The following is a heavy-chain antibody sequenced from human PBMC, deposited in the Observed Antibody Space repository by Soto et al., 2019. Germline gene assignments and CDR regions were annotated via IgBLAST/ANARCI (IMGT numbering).Heavy chain of an antibody. CDR1: GFTFSSYG. CDR2: ISYDGSNK. CDR3: AKGPAIVLVPAAMNYYYGMDV. V-gene: IGHV3-30*18. D-gene: IGHD2-2*01. Sequence: PGGSLRLSCAASGFTFSSYGMHWVRQAPGKGLEWVAVISYDGSNKYYAASVKGRFTISRDNSKNTLYLQMDSLRAEDTAVYYCAKGPAIVLVPAAMNYYYGMDVWGQGTTVTVSS. J-gene: IGHJ6*02.